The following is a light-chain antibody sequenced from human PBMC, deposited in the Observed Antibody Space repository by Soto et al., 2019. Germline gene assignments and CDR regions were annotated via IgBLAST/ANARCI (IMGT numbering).Light chain of an antibody. CDR2: AAS. CDR1: ESISRH. Sequence: DSQMSQSPSSLSASVGDRVTITCRAAESISRHLNWYQQKPGRAPDLLIYAASTLQNGVPSRFTGSGSGTEFTLTITGLQLEDFATYYCQQDYSTLATFGQGTRLEI. CDR3: QQDYSTLAT. J-gene: IGKJ5*01. V-gene: IGKV1-39*01.